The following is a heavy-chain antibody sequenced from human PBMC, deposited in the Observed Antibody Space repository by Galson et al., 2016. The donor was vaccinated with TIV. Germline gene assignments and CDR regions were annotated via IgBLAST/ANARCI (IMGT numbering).Heavy chain of an antibody. CDR1: GFSFSNFG. D-gene: IGHD1-1*01. J-gene: IGHJ4*02. Sequence: SLRLCCAASGFSFSNFGIHWVREAPGTGLQWVALIWLDGSNDYFADSVKGRFTIPRDDSKNTVYLKMNSLRAEDTDVYYCGRGKPRSTDTDSLGPGTQVTVSS. CDR3: GRGKPRSTDTDS. V-gene: IGHV3-33*01. CDR2: IWLDGSND.